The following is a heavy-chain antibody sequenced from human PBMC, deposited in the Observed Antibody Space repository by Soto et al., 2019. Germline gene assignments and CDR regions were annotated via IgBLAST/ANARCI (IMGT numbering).Heavy chain of an antibody. CDR1: GGTNSSYT. D-gene: IGHD2-15*01. CDR3: ATGISDIVVVVAAPDAFDI. CDR2: IIPILGIA. Sequence: GASVKASCKASGGTNSSYTISWVRQEHGQGLEWMGRIIPILGIANYAQKFQGRVTITADKSTSTAYMELSSLRSEDTAVYYCATGISDIVVVVAAPDAFDIWGQGTMVTVSS. V-gene: IGHV1-69*02. J-gene: IGHJ3*02.